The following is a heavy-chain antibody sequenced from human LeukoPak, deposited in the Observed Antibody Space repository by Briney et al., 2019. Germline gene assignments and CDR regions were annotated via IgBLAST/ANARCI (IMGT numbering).Heavy chain of an antibody. Sequence: PSETLSLTCAVYGGSVNGYYWSWIRQPPGKALEWIGEIKHDGSTKYNSSLKGRVTISVDTSKNQFSLKLSSVTAADTAVYFCARGPYSYDSSGAFDIWGQGTMVTVSS. CDR3: ARGPYSYDSSGAFDI. D-gene: IGHD3-22*01. CDR2: IKHDGST. V-gene: IGHV4-34*01. CDR1: GGSVNGYY. J-gene: IGHJ3*02.